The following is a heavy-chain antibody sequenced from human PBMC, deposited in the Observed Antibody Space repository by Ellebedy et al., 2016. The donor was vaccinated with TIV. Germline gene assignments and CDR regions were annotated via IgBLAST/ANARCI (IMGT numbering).Heavy chain of an antibody. D-gene: IGHD4-17*01. J-gene: IGHJ3*02. CDR1: GGSISSYY. Sequence: SETLSLXXTVSGGSISSYYWSWIRQPPGKGLEWIGYIYYSGSTNYNPSLKSRVTISVDTSKNQFSLKLSSVTAADTAVYYCARAYGDYGNDAFDIWGQGTMVTVSS. CDR2: IYYSGST. V-gene: IGHV4-59*01. CDR3: ARAYGDYGNDAFDI.